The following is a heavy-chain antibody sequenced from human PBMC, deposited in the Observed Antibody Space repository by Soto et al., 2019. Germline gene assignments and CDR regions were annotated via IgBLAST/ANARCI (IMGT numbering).Heavy chain of an antibody. D-gene: IGHD4-4*01. J-gene: IGHJ4*02. CDR2: ISYDGSNK. V-gene: IGHV3-30*18. CDR3: AKDQENGNYDTTRPTDC. CDR1: GFSLSNNG. Sequence: QVQLVESGGGVVQPGRSLRLSCAASGFSLSNNGMHWVRQAPGKGLEWVAVISYDGSNKNYVDSVKGRFTISRDNSKSTLYLQMNSLRAEDTAVYYCAKDQENGNYDTTRPTDCWGQGTLVSVSS.